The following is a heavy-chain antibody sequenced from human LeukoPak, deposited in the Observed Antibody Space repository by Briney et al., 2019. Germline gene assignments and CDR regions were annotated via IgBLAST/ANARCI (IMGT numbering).Heavy chain of an antibody. D-gene: IGHD2-2*01. V-gene: IGHV3-23*01. Sequence: GGSLRLSCAASGFTFSSFAMSWVRQAPGKGLEWVSAISGSGGSTYYADSVKGRFTISRDNSKNTLYLQMNSLRAEDTAVYYCAKDDIVVVPAALDYWGQGTLVTVSS. J-gene: IGHJ4*02. CDR1: GFTFSSFA. CDR3: AKDDIVVVPAALDY. CDR2: ISGSGGST.